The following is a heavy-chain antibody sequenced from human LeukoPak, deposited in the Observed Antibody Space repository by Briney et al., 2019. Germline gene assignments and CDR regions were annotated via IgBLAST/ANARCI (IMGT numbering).Heavy chain of an antibody. CDR3: AGGHYPLEY. Sequence: PSETLSLTCSVSGGSINSGYWSWIRQPPGKGLELIGLLYPSGSTNYNPPLKSRVPISVDTSRTQFSLKLSSMTAADTAVYYCAGGHYPLEYWGQGTLVTVSS. J-gene: IGHJ4*02. D-gene: IGHD1-26*01. V-gene: IGHV4-59*01. CDR1: GGSINSGY. CDR2: LYPSGST.